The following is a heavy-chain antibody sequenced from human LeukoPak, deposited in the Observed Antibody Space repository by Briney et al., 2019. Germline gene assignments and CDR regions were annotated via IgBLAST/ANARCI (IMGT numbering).Heavy chain of an antibody. CDR2: ISAYNGNT. CDR3: ARDSWVPPPEQPYYDFWSGYYDYYYYGMAV. CDR1: GYTFTSYG. V-gene: IGHV1-18*01. Sequence: GASVKVSCKASGYTFTSYGISWVRQAPGQGLEWRGWISAYNGNTNYAQKLQGRVTMTTDTSTRTDYMELRSLRSDDTAVYYCARDSWVPPPEQPYYDFWSGYYDYYYYGMAVWGQGTTVTVSS. D-gene: IGHD3-3*01. J-gene: IGHJ6*02.